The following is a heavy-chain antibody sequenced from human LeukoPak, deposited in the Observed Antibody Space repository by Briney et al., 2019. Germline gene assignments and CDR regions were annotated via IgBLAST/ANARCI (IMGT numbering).Heavy chain of an antibody. CDR2: IYPGDSDT. J-gene: IGHJ4*02. V-gene: IGHV5-51*01. CDR3: ARHDGGSGSYYSY. D-gene: IGHD3-10*01. CDR1: GYSFTSYW. Sequence: GESLKISCKGSGYSFTSYWIGWVRQMPGKGLEWMGIIYPGDSDTRYGPSFQGQVTISADKSISTAYLQRSSLKASDTAMYYCARHDGGSGSYYSYWGQGTLVTVSS.